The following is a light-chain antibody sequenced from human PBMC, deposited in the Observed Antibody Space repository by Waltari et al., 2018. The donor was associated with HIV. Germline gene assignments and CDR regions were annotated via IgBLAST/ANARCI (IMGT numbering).Light chain of an antibody. CDR2: WAS. Sequence: VLTQSPDSLAVSLGERAPINCKSSQRVLYNSDNKNYLAWYQQKPGQPPNLLISWASTRESGVPDRFSGSGSGTDFTLTISSLQAEDVAIYYCQQYHTSWTFGQGTKVEIK. CDR1: QRVLYNSDNKNY. V-gene: IGKV4-1*01. J-gene: IGKJ1*01. CDR3: QQYHTSWT.